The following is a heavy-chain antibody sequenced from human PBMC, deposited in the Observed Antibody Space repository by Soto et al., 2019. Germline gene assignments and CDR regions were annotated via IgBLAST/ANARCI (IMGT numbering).Heavy chain of an antibody. V-gene: IGHV1-69*12. Sequence: QVQLVQSGAEVKKPGSSVKVSCKASGGTFSSYAISWVRQAPGQGLEWMGGIIPIFGTANYAQKFQGRVTITADEFTSPAYMELSSLRSEDTAVYYCAREREPGDGYNPSFDYWGQGTLVTVSS. J-gene: IGHJ4*02. CDR3: AREREPGDGYNPSFDY. CDR1: GGTFSSYA. CDR2: IIPIFGTA. D-gene: IGHD2-21*01.